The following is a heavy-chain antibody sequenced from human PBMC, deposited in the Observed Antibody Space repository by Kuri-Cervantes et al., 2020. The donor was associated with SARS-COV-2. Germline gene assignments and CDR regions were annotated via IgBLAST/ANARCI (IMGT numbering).Heavy chain of an antibody. Sequence: GESLKSSCAASGFTFSNYDIHWVRQAPGKGLEWVAVISYDGSNKYYADSVKGRFTISRDNSKNTLYLQMNSLRAEDTSVYYCAKDSRNWGVLDYWGQGTLVTVSS. D-gene: IGHD7-27*01. CDR1: GFTFSNYD. CDR2: ISYDGSNK. J-gene: IGHJ4*02. CDR3: AKDSRNWGVLDY. V-gene: IGHV3-30*18.